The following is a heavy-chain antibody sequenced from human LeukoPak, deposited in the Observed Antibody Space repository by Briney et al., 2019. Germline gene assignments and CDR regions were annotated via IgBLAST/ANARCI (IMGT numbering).Heavy chain of an antibody. J-gene: IGHJ6*02. V-gene: IGHV3-48*04. CDR3: ARELLSGMDV. CDR1: GFTFSTYS. Sequence: PGGSLRLSCAASGFTFSTYSMNWVRQAPGKGPEWVSLITGTSTATYYADSVKGRFTISRDNAKNSVYLQMNSLRAEDTAMYYCARELLSGMDVWGQGTTVTVSS. CDR2: ITGTSTAT.